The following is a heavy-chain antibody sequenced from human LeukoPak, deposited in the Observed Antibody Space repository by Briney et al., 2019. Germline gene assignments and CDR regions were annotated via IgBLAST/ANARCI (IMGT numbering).Heavy chain of an antibody. Sequence: PSETLSLTCTVSGGSISSYYWSWIRQPAGKGLEWIGRIYTSGSTNYNPSLKSRVTMSVDTSKNQFSLKLSSVTAADTAVYYCARRDLGYCSSTSCYMGGRRFDPWGQGTLVTVSS. D-gene: IGHD2-2*02. CDR2: IYTSGST. CDR1: GGSISSYY. V-gene: IGHV4-4*07. J-gene: IGHJ5*02. CDR3: ARRDLGYCSSTSCYMGGRRFDP.